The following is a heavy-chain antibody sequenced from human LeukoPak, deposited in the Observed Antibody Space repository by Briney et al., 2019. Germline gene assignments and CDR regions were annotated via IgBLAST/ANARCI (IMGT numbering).Heavy chain of an antibody. CDR3: ARGMYSSGLGPGWFDP. D-gene: IGHD6-19*01. CDR1: GGSISSYY. J-gene: IGHJ5*02. Sequence: SETLSLTCTVSGGSISSYYWSWIRQPPGKGREWIGYIYYSGSTNYNPSLKSRVTISVDTSKNQFSLKLSSVTAADTAVYYCARGMYSSGLGPGWFDPWGQGTLVTVSS. V-gene: IGHV4-59*01. CDR2: IYYSGST.